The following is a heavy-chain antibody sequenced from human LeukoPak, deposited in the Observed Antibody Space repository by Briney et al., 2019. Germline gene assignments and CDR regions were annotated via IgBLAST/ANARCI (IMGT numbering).Heavy chain of an antibody. Sequence: ASVKVSCKASGYTFTTYYMHWVRQAPGQGLEWMGIINPSGDSTKYTQKFQGRVTMTRDTSTSTVYMELSSLRSEDTAVYYCARMQTSGWFNDAFGIWGQGTMVTVSS. CDR3: ARMQTSGWFNDAFGI. CDR2: INPSGDST. CDR1: GYTFTTYY. V-gene: IGHV1-46*01. D-gene: IGHD6-19*01. J-gene: IGHJ3*02.